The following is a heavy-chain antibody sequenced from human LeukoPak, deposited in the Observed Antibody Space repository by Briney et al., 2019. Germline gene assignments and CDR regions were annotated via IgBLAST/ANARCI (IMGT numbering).Heavy chain of an antibody. J-gene: IGHJ4*02. D-gene: IGHD2-21*01. CDR2: IKDDGSVK. V-gene: IGHV3-7*03. CDR3: AREVVATASAFDC. CDR1: GFSFSSFW. Sequence: GGSLRLSCTASGFSFSSFWMSWVRQAPGKGLEWVANIKDDGSVKNHVDSLKGRFSVSRDNARNSLYLQISSLRAEDTAVYYCAREVVATASAFDCWGQGTLVTVSS.